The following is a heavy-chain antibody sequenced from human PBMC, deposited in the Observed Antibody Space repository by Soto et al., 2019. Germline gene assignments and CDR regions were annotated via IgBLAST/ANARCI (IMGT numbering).Heavy chain of an antibody. D-gene: IGHD1-20*01. V-gene: IGHV3-74*01. Sequence: GGSLRLSCAASGFTFNSYSMLWVRQAPGKGLGWVSRISGDGSSATDAEAVKGRFTISRDNAKNTLYLQMNSLTVEDTAVYQCVRERYNGFDYWGQGTPVNVPS. CDR1: GFTFNSYS. J-gene: IGHJ4*02. CDR2: ISGDGSSA. CDR3: VRERYNGFDY.